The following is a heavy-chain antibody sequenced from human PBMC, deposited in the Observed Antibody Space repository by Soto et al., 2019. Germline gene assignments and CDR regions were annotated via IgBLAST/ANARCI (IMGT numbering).Heavy chain of an antibody. J-gene: IGHJ6*02. D-gene: IGHD3-3*01. V-gene: IGHV1-2*03. CDR2: INPNSGGT. Sequence: LGASVKVSCKASGYTFTGYYMHWVRQAPGQGLEWMGWINPNSGGTNYAQKFQGRVTMTRDTSISTAYMELSRLRSDDTAVYYCARDNYDFWSGYRQNYGMDVWGQGTTVTVSS. CDR1: GYTFTGYY. CDR3: ARDNYDFWSGYRQNYGMDV.